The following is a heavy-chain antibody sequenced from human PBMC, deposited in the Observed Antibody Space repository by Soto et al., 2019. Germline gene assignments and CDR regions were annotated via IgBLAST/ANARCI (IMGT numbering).Heavy chain of an antibody. CDR3: ARAEEVTANYYYGMDV. CDR2: IYYSGSA. J-gene: IGHJ6*02. V-gene: IGHV4-30-4*01. Sequence: SETLSLTCTVSGGSISSGDYYWSWIRQPPGKGLEWIGYIYYSGSAYYNPSLKSRVTISVDTSKNQFSLKLSSVTAADTAVYYCARAEEVTANYYYGMDVWGQGTTVTVSS. D-gene: IGHD2-21*02. CDR1: GGSISSGDYY.